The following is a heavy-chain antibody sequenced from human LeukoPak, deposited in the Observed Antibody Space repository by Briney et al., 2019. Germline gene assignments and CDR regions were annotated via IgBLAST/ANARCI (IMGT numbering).Heavy chain of an antibody. Sequence: PGGSLRLSCAASGFTFSSHGMHWVRQAPGKGLEWVAVIWYDGSNKYYADSVKGRFTISRDNSKNTLYLQMNSLRAEDTAVYYCARGSWSAAGTSIDYWGQGTLVTASS. CDR3: ARGSWSAAGTSIDY. CDR2: IWYDGSNK. CDR1: GFTFSSHG. V-gene: IGHV3-33*01. J-gene: IGHJ4*02. D-gene: IGHD6-13*01.